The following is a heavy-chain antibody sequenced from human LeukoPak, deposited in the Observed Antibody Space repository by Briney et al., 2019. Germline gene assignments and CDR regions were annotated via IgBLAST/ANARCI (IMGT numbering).Heavy chain of an antibody. CDR2: ISSSSSTI. V-gene: IGHV3-48*01. J-gene: IGHJ6*02. CDR3: ARGGCSSTSCYFRRGYYYYSMDV. CDR1: GFTFSSYS. Sequence: GGSLRLSCAASGFTFSSYSMNWVRQAPGKGLEWVSYISSSSSTIYYADSVKGRFTISRDNAKNSLYLQMNSLRAEDTAVYYCARGGCSSTSCYFRRGYYYYSMDVWGQGTTVTVSS. D-gene: IGHD2-2*01.